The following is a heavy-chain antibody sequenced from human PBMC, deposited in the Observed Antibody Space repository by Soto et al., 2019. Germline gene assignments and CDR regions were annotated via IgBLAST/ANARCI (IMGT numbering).Heavy chain of an antibody. CDR3: ARKYDSSGYYYA. J-gene: IGHJ5*02. CDR1: GGSFSDYY. D-gene: IGHD3-22*01. CDR2: INHSGST. V-gene: IGHV4-34*01. Sequence: PSETLSLTCAVYGGSFSDYYWSWIRQPPGKGLEWIGEINHSGSTNYKWSLKSRLTISVDTSKDQFSLKLISVTAADTAVYYCARKYDSSGYYYAWGQGTLVTVSS.